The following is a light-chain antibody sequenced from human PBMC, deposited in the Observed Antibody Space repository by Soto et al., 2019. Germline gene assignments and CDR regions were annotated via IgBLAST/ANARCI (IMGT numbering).Light chain of an antibody. Sequence: DFQMTQSPASVSASVGDRVTITCRASQGISSWLGWYQQKPGKAPKLLIYAASSLQSGVPPRFSGSGSGTDFPLTISSLQPEDFATYYCQQANSFPITFGQGTRLEIK. CDR3: QQANSFPIT. V-gene: IGKV1-12*01. J-gene: IGKJ5*01. CDR2: AAS. CDR1: QGISSW.